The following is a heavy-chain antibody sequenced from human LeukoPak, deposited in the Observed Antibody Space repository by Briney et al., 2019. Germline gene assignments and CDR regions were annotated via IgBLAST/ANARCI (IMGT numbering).Heavy chain of an antibody. CDR3: ISSQGDYYGMDV. V-gene: IGHV3-30-3*01. Sequence: GGSLRLSCAASGFTFSRYAMHWVRQAPGKGLEWVAVISYDGSNKYYADSVKGRFTISRDNSNNTLYLQMNSLRAEDTAVYYCISSQGDYYGMDVWGQGTTVTVSS. J-gene: IGHJ6*02. CDR2: ISYDGSNK. CDR1: GFTFSRYA.